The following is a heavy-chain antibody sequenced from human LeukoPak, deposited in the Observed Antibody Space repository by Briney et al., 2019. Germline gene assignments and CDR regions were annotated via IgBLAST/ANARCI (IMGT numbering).Heavy chain of an antibody. Sequence: SETLSLTCTVSGGSISSFYWSWIRQPPRKGLEWIGYIYYSGSTNYNPSLKSRVTISVDTSKNQFSLKLSSVTAADTAVYYCARWGPDYYDSSGYDYWGQGTLVTVSS. CDR1: GGSISSFY. CDR2: IYYSGST. CDR3: ARWGPDYYDSSGYDY. D-gene: IGHD3-22*01. V-gene: IGHV4-59*01. J-gene: IGHJ4*02.